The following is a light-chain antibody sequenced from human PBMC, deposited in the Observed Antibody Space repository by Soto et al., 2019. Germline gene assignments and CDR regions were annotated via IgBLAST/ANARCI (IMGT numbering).Light chain of an antibody. J-gene: IGKJ1*01. CDR2: DAS. CDR1: QSVRNY. Sequence: EIVLTHSPATLSLSPGERATLSCRASQSVRNYLAWYQQKSGQAPRLLIYDASNRATGIPARFSGTGSGTDLTLTTSSLEAEDFAVYYCQQRSKMLLTVGQGTKVDIK. V-gene: IGKV3-11*01. CDR3: QQRSKMLLT.